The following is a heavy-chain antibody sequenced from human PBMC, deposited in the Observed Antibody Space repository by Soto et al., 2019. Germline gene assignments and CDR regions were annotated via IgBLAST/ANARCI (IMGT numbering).Heavy chain of an antibody. V-gene: IGHV1-2*04. Sequence: ASVRVCYQASGYTFTGYYMHWVRQAPGQGLEWMGWINPNSGGTNYAQKFQGWVTMTRDTSISTAYMELSRLRSDDTAVYYCARGRPSTVAAGTRSPFYMDVWGKGTTVTAP. CDR1: GYTFTGYY. J-gene: IGHJ6*03. CDR2: INPNSGGT. CDR3: ARGRPSTVAAGTRSPFYMDV. D-gene: IGHD6-13*01.